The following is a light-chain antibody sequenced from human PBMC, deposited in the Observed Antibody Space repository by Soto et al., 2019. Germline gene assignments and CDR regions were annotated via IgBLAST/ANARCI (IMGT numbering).Light chain of an antibody. J-gene: IGKJ4*01. CDR2: GAS. Sequence: ELVMPQSPAPLSVSPGETATVSCRASGSVSSNLAWYQQKPGQTPRLLLEGASNTATGIPARYSGSGSGTDFTLTISSLQSEDFAVYYCQQYNNWPPLTFGGGTKVEIK. CDR3: QQYNNWPPLT. CDR1: GSVSSN. V-gene: IGKV3-15*01.